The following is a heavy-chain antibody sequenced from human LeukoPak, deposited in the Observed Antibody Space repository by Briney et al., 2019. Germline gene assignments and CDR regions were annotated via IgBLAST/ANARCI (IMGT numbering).Heavy chain of an antibody. CDR3: ARAQVYCSGGGCPYFDY. CDR1: GYTFTGYY. J-gene: IGHJ4*02. D-gene: IGHD2-15*01. V-gene: IGHV1-2*02. CDR2: INPNSGGT. Sequence: ASVKVSCKASGYTFTGYYMHWVRQAPGQGLEWMGWINPNSGGTNYAQKFQGRITMTRDTSISTAYMELSRLRSDDTAVYYCARAQVYCSGGGCPYFDYWGQGTLVTVSS.